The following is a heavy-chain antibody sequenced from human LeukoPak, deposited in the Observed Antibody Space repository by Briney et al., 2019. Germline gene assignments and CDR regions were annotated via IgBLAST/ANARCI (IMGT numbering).Heavy chain of an antibody. CDR2: INAGNGNR. D-gene: IGHD6-19*01. CDR1: GYTFTSYA. CDR3: ARVSDDSGWNFDY. V-gene: IGHV1-3*01. Sequence: GASVKVSCKASGYTFTSYAIHWVRQAPGQRLEWMGWINAGNGNRKYSQKFQDRVTITREPSATTAYMELNSLTSEDTAVYYCARVSDDSGWNFDYWGQETLVTVSS. J-gene: IGHJ4*02.